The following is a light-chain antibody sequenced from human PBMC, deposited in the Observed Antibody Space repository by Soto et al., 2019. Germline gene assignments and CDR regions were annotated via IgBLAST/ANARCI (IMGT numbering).Light chain of an antibody. V-gene: IGKV3-15*01. Sequence: EIVMTQSPATLSVSPGERATLSCRASQSVSSNLAWYQQKPGQAPRLLIYGASTRATGIPDRFSGSGSGTEFTLTISSLQSEDFAFYYCQQYNNWPPMAFGQGTKVEIK. J-gene: IGKJ1*01. CDR1: QSVSSN. CDR3: QQYNNWPPMA. CDR2: GAS.